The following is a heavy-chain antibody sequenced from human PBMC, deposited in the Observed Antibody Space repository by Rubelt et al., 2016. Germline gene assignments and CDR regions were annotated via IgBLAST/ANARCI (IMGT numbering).Heavy chain of an antibody. Sequence: QVQLVQSGAEVKKPGASVKVSCKASGYTFTSYYMHWVRQAPGQGLEWMGWINTNTGNPTYAQGFTGRFVFSLDTSVSTAYLQISSVKAEDTAVYYCARDVQWELLYNWFDPWGQGTLVTVSS. CDR2: INTNTGNP. D-gene: IGHD1-26*01. CDR3: ARDVQWELLYNWFDP. CDR1: GYTFTSYY. J-gene: IGHJ5*02. V-gene: IGHV7-4-1*02.